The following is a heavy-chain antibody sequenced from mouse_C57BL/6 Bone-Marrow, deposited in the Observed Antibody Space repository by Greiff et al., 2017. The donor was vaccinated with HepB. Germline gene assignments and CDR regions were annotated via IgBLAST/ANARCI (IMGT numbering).Heavy chain of an antibody. CDR1: GFTFSDYG. Sequence: EVQRVESGGGLVKPGGSLKLSCAASGFTFSDYGMHWVRQAPEKGLEWVAYISSGSSTINYADTVKGRFTISRDNAKNTLFLQMTRLRSEDTAMYYCARGWLYAMDYWGQGTAVTVSS. CDR2: ISSGSSTI. D-gene: IGHD2-3*01. J-gene: IGHJ4*01. V-gene: IGHV5-17*01. CDR3: ARGWLYAMDY.